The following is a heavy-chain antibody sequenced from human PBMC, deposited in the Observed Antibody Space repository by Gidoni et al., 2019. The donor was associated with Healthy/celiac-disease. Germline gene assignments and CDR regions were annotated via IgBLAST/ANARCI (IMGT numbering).Heavy chain of an antibody. CDR3: AHSTIFEVSTYYYYYGMDV. V-gene: IGHV2-5*01. J-gene: IGHJ6*02. Sequence: QITLKESGPTLVKPTQTLTLTCTFSGFSLSTSGVGVGWIRQPPGKALEWLALIYWNDDKRYSPSLKSRLTITKDTSKNQVVLTMTNMDPVDTATYYCAHSTIFEVSTYYYYYGMDVWGQGTTVTVSS. D-gene: IGHD3-3*01. CDR1: GFSLSTSGVG. CDR2: IYWNDDK.